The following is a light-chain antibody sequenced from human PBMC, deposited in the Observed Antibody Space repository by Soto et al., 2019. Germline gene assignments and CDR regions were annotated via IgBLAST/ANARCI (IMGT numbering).Light chain of an antibody. CDR3: QQYGRAPFT. CDR2: GAS. Sequence: EIVLTQSPGTLSLSPGERATLSCRASQRITNNFLAWFQQKPGLAPRLLIHGASTRASGVPDRFSGGGSGTDFVLTISRLEPEDFGVYYCQQYGRAPFTFGQGTKLQIK. J-gene: IGKJ2*01. V-gene: IGKV3-20*01. CDR1: QRITNNF.